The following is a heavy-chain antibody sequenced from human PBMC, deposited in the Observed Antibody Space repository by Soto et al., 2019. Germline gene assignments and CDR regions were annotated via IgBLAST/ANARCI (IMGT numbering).Heavy chain of an antibody. CDR2: INNSAST. CDR3: AGRYGSCFDY. V-gene: IGHV4-34*08. J-gene: IGHJ4*02. D-gene: IGHD5-18*01. CDR1: GGTFRGCY. Sequence: XXPLSLRYAVYGGTFRGCYWAWIRQHPGTGLEWTGEINNSASTNYNPSLKTRVTISVDTSKNQFSLKLSSVTAADTAVYYCAGRYGSCFDYWGQGTLVTVST.